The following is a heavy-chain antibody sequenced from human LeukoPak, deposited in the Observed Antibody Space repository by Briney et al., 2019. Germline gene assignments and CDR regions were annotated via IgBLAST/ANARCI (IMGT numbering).Heavy chain of an antibody. V-gene: IGHV4-59*01. CDR1: GGSISSYY. Sequence: ASETLSLACTVSGGSISSYYWSWIRQPPGKGLEWVGYIYYSGTTNYNPSLKSRVSISVDTSKNQFSLILSSVTAADTAVYYCARGQSFWSGPANAFDIWGQGTMVTVSS. CDR2: IYYSGTT. J-gene: IGHJ3*02. D-gene: IGHD3-3*01. CDR3: ARGQSFWSGPANAFDI.